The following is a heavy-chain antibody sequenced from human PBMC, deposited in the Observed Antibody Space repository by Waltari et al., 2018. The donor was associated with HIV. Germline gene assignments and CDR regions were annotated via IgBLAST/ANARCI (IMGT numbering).Heavy chain of an antibody. Sequence: QVQLQESGPGLVKPSQTLSLTCTVSGGSISSGSYYWSGIRQPAGKGLEWIGRIYTSGSTNYNPSLKSRVTISLDTSKNQFSLKLSSVTAADTAVYYCARGEAAYWYFDLWGRGTLVTVSS. CDR2: IYTSGST. V-gene: IGHV4-61*02. CDR3: ARGEAAYWYFDL. J-gene: IGHJ2*01. CDR1: GGSISSGSYY. D-gene: IGHD6-13*01.